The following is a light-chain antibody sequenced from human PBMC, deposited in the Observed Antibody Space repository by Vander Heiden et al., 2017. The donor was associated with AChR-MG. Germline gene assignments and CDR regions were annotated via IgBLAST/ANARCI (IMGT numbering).Light chain of an antibody. V-gene: IGKV2-28*01. CDR2: AGS. CDR1: QSLLQSNGYHY. J-gene: IGKJ4*01. Sequence: DIVMSQSPVSLSVTPGEPASISCRSSQSLLQSNGYHYVDWYLQKPGQPPQLLIYAGSNRPSGVPDRFSGSASGTDFTLKISRVEAEDVGVYYCRQAREIPLTFGGGTKVKI. CDR3: RQAREIPLT.